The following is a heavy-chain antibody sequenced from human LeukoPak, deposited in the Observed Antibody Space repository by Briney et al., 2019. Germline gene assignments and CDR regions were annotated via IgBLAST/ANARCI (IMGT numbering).Heavy chain of an antibody. V-gene: IGHV3-23*01. J-gene: IGHJ4*02. CDR3: ARLQPLVIPAAKLGFDY. CDR1: GFTFSNYG. D-gene: IGHD2-2*01. Sequence: GGSLRLSCAASGFTFSNYGMGWARQTPGKGLEWLSSVSGSGANTYYADSVKGRFTISRDNSRDRIYLQMNSLRTDDTAVYYCARLQPLVIPAAKLGFDYWGQGTLVTVSS. CDR2: VSGSGANT.